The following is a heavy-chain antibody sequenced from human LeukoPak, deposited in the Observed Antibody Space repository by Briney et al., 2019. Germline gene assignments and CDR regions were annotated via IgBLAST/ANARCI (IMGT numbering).Heavy chain of an antibody. V-gene: IGHV3-23*01. CDR2: INGRGGST. CDR3: AKSMGSGWYEVDY. D-gene: IGHD6-19*01. CDR1: GFTFSNYA. Sequence: GGSLRLSCAASGFTFSNYAMSWVRQAPGKGLEWVSSINGRGGSTYYADSVKGRFTISRDNSKNTLYLQMNSLRAEDTAVYYCAKSMGSGWYEVDYWGQGTLVTVSS. J-gene: IGHJ4*02.